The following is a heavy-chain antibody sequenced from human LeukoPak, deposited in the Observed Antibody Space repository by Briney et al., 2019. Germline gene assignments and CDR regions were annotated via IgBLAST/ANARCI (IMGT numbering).Heavy chain of an antibody. CDR1: GFTFSSYA. D-gene: IGHD3-9*01. Sequence: GRSLRLSCAASGFTFSSYAMHWVRQAPGKGLEWVAVISYDGSNKYYADSVKGRFTISRDNSKNTLYLQMNSLRAEDTVVYYCARESGSYYDILPFDPWGQGTLVTVSS. V-gene: IGHV3-30*04. CDR2: ISYDGSNK. CDR3: ARESGSYYDILPFDP. J-gene: IGHJ5*02.